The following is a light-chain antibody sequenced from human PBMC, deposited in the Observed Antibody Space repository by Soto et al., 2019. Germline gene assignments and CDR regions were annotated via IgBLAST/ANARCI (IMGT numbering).Light chain of an antibody. Sequence: QSVLTQPPSTSGTPGQRVTSSCSGSSSNIGTNTVNWYQQLPGTAPKLLIYSNNQRPSGVPDRFSGSKSGTSASLAISGLKSEDEADYYCATWDDSLNGPVFGGGTKLTVL. CDR1: SSNIGTNT. J-gene: IGLJ2*01. V-gene: IGLV1-44*01. CDR2: SNN. CDR3: ATWDDSLNGPV.